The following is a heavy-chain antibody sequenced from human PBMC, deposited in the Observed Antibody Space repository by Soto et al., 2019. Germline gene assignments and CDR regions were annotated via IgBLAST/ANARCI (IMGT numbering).Heavy chain of an antibody. CDR3: ARLLGAHTNRHFWLGYFDY. CDR2: INPSGGST. Sequence: ASVKVSCKASGYNFIGQYIHWVRQAPGQGLEWMGIINPSGGSTTYAQKFQGRVVMTSDASTSTVYVELSSLTSEDTAIYFCARLLGAHTNRHFWLGYFDYWGQGTLVTVSS. D-gene: IGHD3-3*02. V-gene: IGHV1-46*01. J-gene: IGHJ4*02. CDR1: GYNFIGQY.